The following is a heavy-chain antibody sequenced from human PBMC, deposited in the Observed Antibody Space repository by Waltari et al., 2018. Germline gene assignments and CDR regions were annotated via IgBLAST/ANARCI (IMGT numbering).Heavy chain of an antibody. V-gene: IGHV4-39*07. CDR3: AGEGRVDGAGGGVDY. D-gene: IGHD2-8*01. CDR2: IYYSGRP. Sequence: QLQLQESGPGLVKPSETLSLTCTVSGGSISSSSYYWGWIRQPPGKGLEWIGSIYYSGRPYYQPSLKWRYTISVDTTQNQFPLKRSSVTAADAAVYYWAGEGRVDGAGGGVDYWGQGTLVTVSS. CDR1: GGSISSSSYY. J-gene: IGHJ4*02.